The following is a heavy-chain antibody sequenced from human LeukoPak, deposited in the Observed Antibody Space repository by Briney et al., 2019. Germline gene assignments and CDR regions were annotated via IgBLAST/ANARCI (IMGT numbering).Heavy chain of an antibody. V-gene: IGHV4-34*01. D-gene: IGHD3-3*01. J-gene: IGHJ6*03. CDR1: GGSFSGYY. CDR3: ARGPDYDFWSGYYVDYYYYYMDV. Sequence: PSETLSLTCAVSGGSFSGYYWSWIRQPPGKGLEWIGEINHSGSTNYNPSLKSRVTISVDTSKNQFSLKLSSVTAADTAVYYCARGPDYDFWSGYYVDYYYYYMDVWGKGTTVTVSS. CDR2: INHSGST.